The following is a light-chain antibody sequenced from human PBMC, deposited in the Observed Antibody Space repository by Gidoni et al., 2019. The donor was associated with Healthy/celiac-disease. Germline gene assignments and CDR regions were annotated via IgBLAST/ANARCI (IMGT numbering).Light chain of an antibody. CDR2: DAS. V-gene: IGKV1-33*01. CDR3: PQYDNLPSIT. CDR1: QDISNY. Sequence: DSQMTQSPSSLSASVGDRVTITCQASQDISNYLNWYQQQPGKAPKLLIYDASNLETGVPSRFSGSGSWTDFTFTISSLQPEDIATYYCPQYDNLPSITFGHGTRLEIK. J-gene: IGKJ5*01.